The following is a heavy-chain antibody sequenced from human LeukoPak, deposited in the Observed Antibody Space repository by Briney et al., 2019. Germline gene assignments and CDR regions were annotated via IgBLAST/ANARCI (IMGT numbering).Heavy chain of an antibody. J-gene: IGHJ4*02. CDR1: GYTFTDYY. V-gene: IGHV1-2*02. D-gene: IGHD3-22*01. Sequence: ASVKVSCKASGYTFTDYYMHWLRQAPGQGLEWMGWMHPNSGGTNYAQNFQGRVTMTRDTSITTAYMELSRLTSDDTAVYYCASLAHFDGSTYYPDFWGQGTLVTVSS. CDR2: MHPNSGGT. CDR3: ASLAHFDGSTYYPDF.